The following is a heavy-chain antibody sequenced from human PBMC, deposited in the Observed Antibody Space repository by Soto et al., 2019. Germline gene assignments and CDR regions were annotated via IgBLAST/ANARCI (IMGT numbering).Heavy chain of an antibody. Sequence: QVQLLQSGAEVKKPGASVKVSCKSSGYTFTSYGISWLRQAPGQGLEWRGWISTYIGNTHYAQKFQGRVTMTTDTFTTSTYWELRVVRSDETTVNYLARVYVVYFINGVCGTMLLDYWGQGARVTVSS. CDR3: ARVYVVYFINGVCGTMLLDY. J-gene: IGHJ4*02. D-gene: IGHD2-8*01. CDR1: GYTFTSYG. CDR2: ISTYIGNT. V-gene: IGHV1-18*01.